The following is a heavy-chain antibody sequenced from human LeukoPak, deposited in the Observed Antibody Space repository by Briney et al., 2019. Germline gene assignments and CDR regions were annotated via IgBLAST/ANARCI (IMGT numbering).Heavy chain of an antibody. V-gene: IGHV1-8*03. Sequence: SVKVSCKASGYIFTTYDIGWVRQATGQGLEWMGWLNPNSGNAGYAQKFQGRVTISRNTSISTAYMELSSLRSDDTAIYYCARRKFLGWFDPWGQGTLVTVSS. J-gene: IGHJ5*02. D-gene: IGHD7-27*01. CDR2: LNPNSGNA. CDR3: ARRKFLGWFDP. CDR1: GYIFTTYD.